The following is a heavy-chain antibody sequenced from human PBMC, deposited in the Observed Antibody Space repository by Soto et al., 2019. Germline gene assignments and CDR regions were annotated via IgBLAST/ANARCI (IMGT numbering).Heavy chain of an antibody. Sequence: PSETLSLTCAVSGGSISSFDWWSWIRQTPGKGLEWIGEIYHSGTTNYNPSLKSRATISVDKSKNHFSLKLTSVTAADTSVYYCARDRVAATRTSYYGLDAWGQGTTVTVSS. CDR1: GGSISSFDW. D-gene: IGHD6-25*01. CDR3: ARDRVAATRTSYYGLDA. CDR2: IYHSGTT. J-gene: IGHJ6*02. V-gene: IGHV4-4*02.